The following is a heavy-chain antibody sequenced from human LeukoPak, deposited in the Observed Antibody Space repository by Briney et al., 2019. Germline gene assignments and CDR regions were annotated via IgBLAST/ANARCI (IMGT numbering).Heavy chain of an antibody. CDR1: GGSISSGDYY. CDR2: IYYSGST. J-gene: IGHJ2*01. Sequence: SQTLSLTCTVSGGSISSGDYYWSWIRQPPGKGLEWIGYIYYSGSTYYNPSLKSRVTISVDTSKNQFSLKLSSVTAADTAVYYCARDSPTVVTNGSDLWGRGTLVTVSS. D-gene: IGHD4-23*01. CDR3: ARDSPTVVTNGSDL. V-gene: IGHV4-30-4*01.